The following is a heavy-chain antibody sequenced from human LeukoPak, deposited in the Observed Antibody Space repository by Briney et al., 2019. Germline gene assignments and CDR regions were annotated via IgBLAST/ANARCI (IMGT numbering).Heavy chain of an antibody. J-gene: IGHJ4*02. V-gene: IGHV4-39*01. CDR3: ARHRFFDWLSPFDY. CDR1: GGSISSSSSY. Sequence: SETLSLTCTVSGGSISSSSSYWGWIRQPPGKGLEWIGGLYYSGSTYYNPSLKSRVTISVDTSKNQFSLRLSSVTAADTAVDYRARHRFFDWLSPFDYWGQGTLVTVSS. CDR2: LYYSGST. D-gene: IGHD3-9*01.